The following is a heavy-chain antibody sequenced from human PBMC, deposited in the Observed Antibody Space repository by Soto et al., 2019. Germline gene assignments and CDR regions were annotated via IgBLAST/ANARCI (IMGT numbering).Heavy chain of an antibody. CDR2: ISYDGSNK. J-gene: IGHJ4*02. Sequence: QVQLVESGGGVVQPGRSLRLSCAASGFTFSSYAMHWVRQAPGKGLEWVAGISYDGSNKYYADSVKGRFTISRDNSKNTLYLQMNSLRAEDTAVYYCARDKGSGLWVWYFDYWGQGTLVTVSS. CDR3: ARDKGSGLWVWYFDY. D-gene: IGHD2-8*02. CDR1: GFTFSSYA. V-gene: IGHV3-30-3*01.